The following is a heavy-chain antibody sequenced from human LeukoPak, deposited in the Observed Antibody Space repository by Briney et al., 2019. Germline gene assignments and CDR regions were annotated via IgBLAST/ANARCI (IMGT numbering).Heavy chain of an antibody. Sequence: GGSLRLSCAASGFTFSSYSMNWVRQAPGKGLEWVSSISSSSSYIYYADSVKGRFTISRDNAKNSLYLQMNSLRAEDTAVYYYARGPQGLDWLPFFDPWGQGTLVTVSS. D-gene: IGHD3/OR15-3a*01. V-gene: IGHV3-21*01. CDR2: ISSSSSYI. CDR1: GFTFSSYS. J-gene: IGHJ5*02. CDR3: ARGPQGLDWLPFFDP.